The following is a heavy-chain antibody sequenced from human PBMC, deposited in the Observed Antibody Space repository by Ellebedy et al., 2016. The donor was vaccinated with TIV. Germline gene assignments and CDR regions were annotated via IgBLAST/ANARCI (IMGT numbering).Heavy chain of an antibody. V-gene: IGHV3-23*01. Sequence: PGGSLRLSCVASGFSFDIYTMTWIRQAPGKGLEWVSAISDSGGATDYADFLEGRFTIFRDNSKNTLYLQMSNLRAEDTAVYYCARSTWSTYSWGQGALVTVSS. CDR1: GFSFDIYT. D-gene: IGHD2-15*01. J-gene: IGHJ4*02. CDR2: ISDSGGAT. CDR3: ARSTWSTYS.